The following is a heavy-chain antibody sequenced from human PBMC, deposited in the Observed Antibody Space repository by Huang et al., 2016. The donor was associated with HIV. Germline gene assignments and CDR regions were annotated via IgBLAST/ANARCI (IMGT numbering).Heavy chain of an antibody. CDR1: GYTFTSYY. V-gene: IGHV1-46*01. J-gene: IGHJ6*02. D-gene: IGHD2-2*01. CDR2: INPSGGST. CDR3: ARVRCSSTSCYGMDV. Sequence: QVQLVQSGAEVKKPGASVRVSCKSSGYTFTSYYMHWVRQAPGQGLEWMGIINPSGGSTSYAQKFQGRVTMTRDTSTSTVYMELSSLRSEDTAVDYCARVRCSSTSCYGMDVWGQGTTVTVSS.